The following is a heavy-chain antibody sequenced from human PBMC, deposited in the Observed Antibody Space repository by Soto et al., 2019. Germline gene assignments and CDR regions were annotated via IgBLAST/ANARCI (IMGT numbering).Heavy chain of an antibody. CDR3: ARLWGYDILTGYYTLDY. CDR1: GFTFSSYA. D-gene: IGHD3-9*01. J-gene: IGHJ4*02. V-gene: IGHV3-64*01. Sequence: GGSLRLSCAASGFTFSSYAMHWVRQAPGKGLEYVSAISSNGGSTYYANSVKGRFTISRDNSKNTLYLQMGSLRAEDMAVYYCARLWGYDILTGYYTLDYWGQGTLVTVSS. CDR2: ISSNGGST.